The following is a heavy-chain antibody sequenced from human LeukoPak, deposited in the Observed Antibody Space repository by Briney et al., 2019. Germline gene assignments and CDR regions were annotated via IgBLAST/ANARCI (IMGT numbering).Heavy chain of an antibody. CDR3: ARDIPGYGGKRGWFDP. CDR1: GGSLSSSSYY. CDR2: IYYSGST. D-gene: IGHD4-23*01. V-gene: IGHV4-39*07. J-gene: IGHJ5*02. Sequence: KPSETLSLTCTVSGGSLSSSSYYWGWIRQPPGKGLEWIGSIYYSGSTYYNPSLKSRVTISVDTSKNQFSLKLSSVTAADTAVYYCARDIPGYGGKRGWFDPWGQGTLVTVSS.